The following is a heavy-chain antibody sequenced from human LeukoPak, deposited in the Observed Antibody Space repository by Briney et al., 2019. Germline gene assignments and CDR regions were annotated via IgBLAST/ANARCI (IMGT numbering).Heavy chain of an antibody. CDR2: INPNSGGT. V-gene: IGHV1-2*02. CDR1: GYTFTGYY. J-gene: IGHJ5*02. Sequence: GASVKVSCKASGYTFTGYYMHWVRQAPGQGLEWMGWINPNSGGTNYAQKFQGRVTITRDTSISTAYMELSSLRSEDTAVYYCAMVGYSYEIDPWGQGTLVTVSS. D-gene: IGHD5-18*01. CDR3: AMVGYSYEIDP.